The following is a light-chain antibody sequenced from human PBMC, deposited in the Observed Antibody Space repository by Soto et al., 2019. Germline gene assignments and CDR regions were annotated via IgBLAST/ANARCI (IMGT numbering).Light chain of an antibody. J-gene: IGKJ4*01. V-gene: IGKV3-15*01. CDR3: QQYNKWPLT. CDR1: QSVYTT. Sequence: EIVMTQSPATLSVSPGERATLSCWASQSVYTTLAWYQQKPGQAPRLLIYGASTRATGIPARFSGTGSATEFTLTISSLQSEDSAVYYCQQYNKWPLTFGGGTKVEIK. CDR2: GAS.